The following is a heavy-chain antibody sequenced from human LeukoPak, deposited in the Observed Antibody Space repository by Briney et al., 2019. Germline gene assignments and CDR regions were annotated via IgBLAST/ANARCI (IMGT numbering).Heavy chain of an antibody. CDR1: GYTFTGYY. CDR2: INPNSGGT. D-gene: IGHD3-22*01. CDR3: ARGGRRYYDSSGYANPPFDY. J-gene: IGHJ4*02. V-gene: IGHV1-2*06. Sequence: ASVKVSCKASGYTFTGYYMHWVRQAPGQGLEWMGRINPNSGGTNYAQKFQGRVTMTRDTSISTAYMELSRLRSDDTAVYYCARGGRRYYDSSGYANPPFDYWGQGTLVTVSS.